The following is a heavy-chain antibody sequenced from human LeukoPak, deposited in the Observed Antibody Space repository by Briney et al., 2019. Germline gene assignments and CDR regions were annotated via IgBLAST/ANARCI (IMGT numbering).Heavy chain of an antibody. CDR2: IYPGGGST. Sequence: ASVKVSCKTSGYTFTSYYIHWVRQAPGQGLEWMGIIYPGGGSTNYAQKFQGRLTMTRDMSTSTVYVELSSLRSEDTAFYYCARDNDFDYWGQGTLVTVSS. CDR1: GYTFTSYY. CDR3: ARDNDFDY. J-gene: IGHJ4*02. D-gene: IGHD2-8*01. V-gene: IGHV1-46*01.